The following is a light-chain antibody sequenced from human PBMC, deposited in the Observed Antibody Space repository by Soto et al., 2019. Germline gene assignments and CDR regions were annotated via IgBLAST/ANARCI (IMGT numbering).Light chain of an antibody. V-gene: IGLV2-11*01. CDR3: CSYAVTYTWL. Sequence: QSALTQPCSVSGSPGQSVTISCTGTSSDVGGYNYVSWYQQHPGKAPKLMIYDVTKRPSGVPNRFSGSKSGNTASLPISGLQAEDEADYSCCSYAVTYTWLFGTGTKVTV. CDR1: SSDVGGYNY. CDR2: DVT. J-gene: IGLJ1*01.